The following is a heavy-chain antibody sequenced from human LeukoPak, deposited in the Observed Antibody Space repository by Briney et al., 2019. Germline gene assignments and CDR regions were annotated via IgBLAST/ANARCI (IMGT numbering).Heavy chain of an antibody. CDR2: INPSGGST. Sequence: ASVKVSCKVSGYTLTELSMHWVRQAPGQGLEWMGIINPSGGSTSYAQKFQGRVTMTRDTSTSTVYMELSSLRSEDTAVYYCARDGGIAARRAFDIWDQGTMVTVSS. J-gene: IGHJ3*02. V-gene: IGHV1-46*01. CDR3: ARDGGIAARRAFDI. D-gene: IGHD6-6*01. CDR1: GYTLTELS.